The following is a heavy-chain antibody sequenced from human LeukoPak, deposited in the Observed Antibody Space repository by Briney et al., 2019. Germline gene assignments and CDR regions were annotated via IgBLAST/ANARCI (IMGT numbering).Heavy chain of an antibody. CDR3: ARGGGSYSGDFDY. J-gene: IGHJ4*02. CDR2: IYHSGST. D-gene: IGHD1-26*01. CDR1: GYSISSGYY. Sequence: SETLSLTCTVSGYSISSGYYWGWIRQPPGKGLEWIGSIYHSGSTYYNPSLKSRATISVDTSKNQFSLKLSSVTAADTAVYYCARGGGSYSGDFDYWGQGTLVTVSS. V-gene: IGHV4-38-2*02.